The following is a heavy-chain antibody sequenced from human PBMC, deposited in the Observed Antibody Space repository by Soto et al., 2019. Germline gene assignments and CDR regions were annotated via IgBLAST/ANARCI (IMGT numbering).Heavy chain of an antibody. CDR1: GFTFSSYW. J-gene: IGHJ3*02. CDR3: ARDLTSIMITFGGVIAISDAFDI. D-gene: IGHD3-16*02. V-gene: IGHV3-7*01. CDR2: IKQDGSEK. Sequence: GESLKISCAASGFTFSSYWMSWVRQAPGKGLEWVANIKQDGSEKYYVDSVKGRFTISRDNAKNSLYLQMNSLRAEDTAVYYCARDLTSIMITFGGVIAISDAFDIWGQGTMVTVSS.